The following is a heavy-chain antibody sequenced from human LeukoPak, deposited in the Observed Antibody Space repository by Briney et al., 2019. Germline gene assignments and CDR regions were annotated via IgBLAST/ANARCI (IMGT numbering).Heavy chain of an antibody. CDR2: IWYDGSNK. J-gene: IGHJ4*02. D-gene: IGHD2/OR15-2a*01. V-gene: IGHV3-33*01. CDR3: AREGPRGNSQFDY. CDR1: GFTFSNYG. Sequence: GGSLRLSCAASGFTFSNYGMHWVRQAPGKGLEWVALIWYDGSNKYYTDSVKGRLTISRDNSKDTLFLQMNSLRAEDTAVYYCAREGPRGNSQFDYWGQGALVTVSS.